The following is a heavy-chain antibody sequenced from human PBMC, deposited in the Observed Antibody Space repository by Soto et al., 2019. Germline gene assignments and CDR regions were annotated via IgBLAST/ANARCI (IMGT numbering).Heavy chain of an antibody. CDR2: IYYSGST. J-gene: IGHJ4*02. Sequence: SETLSLTCTVSGGSISSGDYYWSWIRQPPGKGLEWIGYIYYSGSTYYNPSLKSRVTISVDTSKNQFSLKLSSVTAADTAVYYCARSTYYYDSSGYPTIYYFDYWGQGTLVTVSS. D-gene: IGHD3-22*01. V-gene: IGHV4-30-4*01. CDR1: GGSISSGDYY. CDR3: ARSTYYYDSSGYPTIYYFDY.